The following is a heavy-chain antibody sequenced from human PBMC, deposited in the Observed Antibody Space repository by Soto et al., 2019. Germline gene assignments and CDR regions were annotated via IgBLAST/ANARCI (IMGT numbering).Heavy chain of an antibody. Sequence: QAQLQQWGAGLLKPSETLSLTCAVSDGSFSGYYCSWIRQPPGKGLEWIGEINHVGNTNYNPSLKSRVTISVDPSKKQFSLNLSSVTAADTAVYYCASGIRGVGAAGAVAWFDPWGQGTLVTVSS. CDR2: INHVGNT. D-gene: IGHD6-13*01. V-gene: IGHV4-34*01. CDR1: DGSFSGYY. CDR3: ASGIRGVGAAGAVAWFDP. J-gene: IGHJ5*02.